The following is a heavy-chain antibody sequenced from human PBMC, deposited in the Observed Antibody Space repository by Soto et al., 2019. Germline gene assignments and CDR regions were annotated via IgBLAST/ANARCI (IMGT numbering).Heavy chain of an antibody. CDR1: GFTFSSYS. V-gene: IGHV3-48*01. CDR2: ISSSSSTI. D-gene: IGHD2-2*01. Sequence: GGSLRLSCAASGFTFSSYSMNWVRQAPGKGLEWVSYISSSSSTIYYADSVKGRFTISRDNAKNSLYLQMNSLRAEDTAVYYCARDEDCSSTSCYLPTEKSGFDYRGQGTLVTVSS. J-gene: IGHJ4*02. CDR3: ARDEDCSSTSCYLPTEKSGFDY.